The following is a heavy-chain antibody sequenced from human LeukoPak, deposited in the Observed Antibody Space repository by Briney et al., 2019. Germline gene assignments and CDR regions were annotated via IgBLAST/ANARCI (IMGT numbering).Heavy chain of an antibody. CDR2: IIPIFGTA. D-gene: IGHD3-22*01. J-gene: IGHJ4*02. CDR1: GGTFSSCA. CDR3: ARGRATPYYYDSSGYYTFDY. V-gene: IGHV1-69*05. Sequence: GASVKVSCKASGGTFSSCAISWVRQAPGQGLEWMGGIIPIFGTANYAQKFQGRVTITTDESTSTAYMELSSLRSEDTAVYYCARGRATPYYYDSSGYYTFDYWGQGTLVTVSS.